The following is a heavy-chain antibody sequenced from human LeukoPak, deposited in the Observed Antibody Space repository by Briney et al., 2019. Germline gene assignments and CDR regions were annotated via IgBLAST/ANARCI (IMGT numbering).Heavy chain of an antibody. CDR1: GYTFTSYD. CDR2: MNPNSGNT. CDR3: ARALEVVGARGYYYYGMDV. D-gene: IGHD1-26*01. Sequence: GASVKVFCKASGYTFTSYDINWVRQATGQGLEWMGWMNPNSGNTGYAQKFQGRVTMTRNTSISTAYMELCSLRSEDTAVYYCARALEVVGARGYYYYGMDVWGQGTTVTVSS. J-gene: IGHJ6*02. V-gene: IGHV1-8*01.